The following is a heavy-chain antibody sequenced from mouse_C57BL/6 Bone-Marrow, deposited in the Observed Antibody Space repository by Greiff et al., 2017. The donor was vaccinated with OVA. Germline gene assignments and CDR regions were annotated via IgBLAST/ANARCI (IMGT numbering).Heavy chain of an antibody. V-gene: IGHV2-5*01. CDR3: AKNEKNVYYSFDY. CDR2: IWRGGST. Sequence: VKLVESGPGLVQPSQSLSITCTVSGFSLTSYGVHWVRQSPGKGLEWLGVIWRGGSTDYNAAFMSRLSITKDNSKSQVFFKMNSLQADDTAIYYCAKNEKNVYYSFDYWGQGTTLTVSS. D-gene: IGHD2-3*01. CDR1: GFSLTSYG. J-gene: IGHJ2*01.